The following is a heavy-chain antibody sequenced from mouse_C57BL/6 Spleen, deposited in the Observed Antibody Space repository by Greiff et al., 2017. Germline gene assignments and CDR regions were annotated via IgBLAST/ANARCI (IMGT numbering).Heavy chain of an antibody. CDR3: ARKTAQATEGSMDY. D-gene: IGHD3-2*02. Sequence: VQLQQPGTELVKPGASVKLSCKASGYTFTSYWMHWVKQRPGQGLEWMGNINPSHGGTNYNEMFKSKATLNVDKSSSTAYMQHSSLTSEDSAVYYCARKTAQATEGSMDYWGQGTSVTVSS. J-gene: IGHJ4*01. CDR1: GYTFTSYW. V-gene: IGHV1-53*01. CDR2: INPSHGGT.